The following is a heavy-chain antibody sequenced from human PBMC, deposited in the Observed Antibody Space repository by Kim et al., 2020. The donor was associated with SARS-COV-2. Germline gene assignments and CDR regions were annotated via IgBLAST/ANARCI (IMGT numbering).Heavy chain of an antibody. D-gene: IGHD6-13*01. CDR3: ARARNSSSWNDFDY. V-gene: IGHV1-46*01. J-gene: IGHJ4*02. Sequence: AQKFQGRVTMTRDSSTSTVYMELSSLRSEDTAVYYCARARNSSSWNDFDYWCQGTLVTVSS.